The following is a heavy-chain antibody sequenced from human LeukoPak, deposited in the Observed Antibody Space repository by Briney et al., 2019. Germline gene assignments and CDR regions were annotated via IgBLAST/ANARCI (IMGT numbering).Heavy chain of an antibody. J-gene: IGHJ4*02. CDR1: GGSISSYY. CDR3: ARRNDCGGDCYPIDY. Sequence: PSETLSLTCTVSGGSISSYYWSWIRQPAGKGLEWIGRIYTSGSTNYNPSLKSRVTISVDTSKNQFSLKLSSVTAADTAVYYCARRNDCGGDCYPIDYWGKGTLVTVSS. V-gene: IGHV4-4*07. CDR2: IYTSGST. D-gene: IGHD2-21*02.